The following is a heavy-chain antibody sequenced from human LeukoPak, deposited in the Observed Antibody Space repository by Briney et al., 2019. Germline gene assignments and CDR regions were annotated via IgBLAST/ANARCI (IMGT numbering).Heavy chain of an antibody. V-gene: IGHV4-34*01. CDR3: ARGGYYDFWSGYLD. D-gene: IGHD3-3*01. CDR1: GGSFSGYY. CDR2: INHSGST. Sequence: PSETLSLTCAVYGGSFSGYYWSWIRQPPGKGLEWIGEINHSGSTNYNPSLKSRVTISVDTSKNQFSLKLSSVTAADTAVYYRARGGYYDFWSGYLDWGQGTLVTVSS. J-gene: IGHJ4*02.